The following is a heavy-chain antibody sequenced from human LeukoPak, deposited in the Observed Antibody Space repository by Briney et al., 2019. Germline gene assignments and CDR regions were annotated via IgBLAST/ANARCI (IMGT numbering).Heavy chain of an antibody. CDR3: ARGPQEYYYYGMDV. CDR1: GYTFTGYY. Sequence: ASVKVSCEASGYTFTGYYMHWVRHAPGQGLEWMGWINPNRGGTNYAQKFQGRVTMTRDTSISTAYMELSRLRSDDTAVYYCARGPQEYYYYGMDVWGQGTTVTVSS. J-gene: IGHJ6*02. V-gene: IGHV1-2*02. CDR2: INPNRGGT.